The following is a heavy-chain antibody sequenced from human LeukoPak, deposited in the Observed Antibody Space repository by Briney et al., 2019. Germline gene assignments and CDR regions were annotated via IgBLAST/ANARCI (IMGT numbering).Heavy chain of an antibody. CDR2: ISAYNGNT. CDR3: ARDLVYYGSGSYYY. CDR1: GYTFTSYG. V-gene: IGHV1-18*01. J-gene: IGHJ4*02. Sequence: VASVKVSCKASGYTFTSYGISWVREAPGQGLEWMGWISAYNGNTNYAQKLQGRVTMTTDTSTSTAYMELRSLRSDATAVYYCARDLVYYGSGSYYYWGQGTLVTVSS. D-gene: IGHD3-10*01.